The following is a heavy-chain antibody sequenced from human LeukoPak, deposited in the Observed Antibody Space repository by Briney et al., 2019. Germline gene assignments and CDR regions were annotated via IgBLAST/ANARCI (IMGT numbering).Heavy chain of an antibody. CDR2: INWNGGST. Sequence: GGSLRLSCAASGFTFDDYGMSWVRQAPGKGLEWVAGINWNGGSTGYADSVKGRFTISRDNAKNSLYLQMNSLRAEDTALYYCARVKANYDSSGYYPWYFDYWGQGALVTVS. D-gene: IGHD3-22*01. CDR1: GFTFDDYG. CDR3: ARVKANYDSSGYYPWYFDY. J-gene: IGHJ4*02. V-gene: IGHV3-20*04.